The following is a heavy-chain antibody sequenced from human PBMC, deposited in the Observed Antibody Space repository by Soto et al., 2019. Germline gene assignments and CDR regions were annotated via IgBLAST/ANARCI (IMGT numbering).Heavy chain of an antibody. CDR3: ASDMSTT. D-gene: IGHD2-2*01. CDR1: GYTFTSHD. J-gene: IGHJ5*02. Sequence: QVQLVQSGAEAKKPGASVKVSCKASGYTFTSHDINWMRQTTGQGLEWMGWMNPNSGHPNYAQKFQGRVSITRDNSISTAYMVLTNLRYEDTAIYYCASDMSTTWGQGTLVTVSS. CDR2: MNPNSGHP. V-gene: IGHV1-8*01.